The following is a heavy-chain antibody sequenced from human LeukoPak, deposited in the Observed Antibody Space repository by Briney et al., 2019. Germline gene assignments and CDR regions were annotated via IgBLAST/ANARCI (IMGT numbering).Heavy chain of an antibody. Sequence: SCKASGGTFSSYGMHWVRQAPGKGLEWVAVISYDGSNKYYADSVKGRFTISRDNSKNTLYLQMNSLRAGDTAVYYCAKDHGGIAIWGQGTMVTVSS. D-gene: IGHD6-13*01. V-gene: IGHV3-30*18. CDR3: AKDHGGIAI. J-gene: IGHJ3*02. CDR2: ISYDGSNK. CDR1: GGTFSSYG.